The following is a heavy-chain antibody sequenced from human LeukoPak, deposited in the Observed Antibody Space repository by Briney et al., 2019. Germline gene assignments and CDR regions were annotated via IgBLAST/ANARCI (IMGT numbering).Heavy chain of an antibody. CDR2: IRYDGSDK. J-gene: IGHJ4*02. CDR3: AKADSGSYYGLGDYFDY. Sequence: GGSLRLSCAASGFTFSSYGMHWVRQAPGKGLGWVAFIRYDGSDKYYAESVKGRFTISRDNSKNTLYLQMNSLRAEDTAVYYCAKADSGSYYGLGDYFDYWGQGTLVTVSS. D-gene: IGHD1-26*01. V-gene: IGHV3-30*02. CDR1: GFTFSSYG.